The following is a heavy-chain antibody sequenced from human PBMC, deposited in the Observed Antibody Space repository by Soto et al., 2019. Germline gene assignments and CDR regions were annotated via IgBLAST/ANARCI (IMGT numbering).Heavy chain of an antibody. Sequence: EVRLEQSGAEVKKSGESLTISCKGSGYSFAGYWITWVRQKPGKGLEWMGRIDPSDSQTYYSPSFRGHVTISATKSITTVSLQWSSLRASDTAMYYCARQIYDSDTGPNFQYYFDSWGQGTPVTVSS. CDR2: IDPSDSQT. CDR3: ARQIYDSDTGPNFQYYFDS. D-gene: IGHD3-22*01. CDR1: GYSFAGYW. J-gene: IGHJ4*02. V-gene: IGHV5-10-1*03.